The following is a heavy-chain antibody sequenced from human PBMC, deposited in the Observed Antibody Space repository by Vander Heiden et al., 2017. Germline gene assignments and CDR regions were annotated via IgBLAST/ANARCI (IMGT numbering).Heavy chain of an antibody. CDR2: ISYDGSNK. J-gene: IGHJ6*02. D-gene: IGHD3-3*01. V-gene: IGHV3-30*18. Sequence: QVQLVESGGGVVQPGRSLRLSCAASGFTFSSYGMHWVRQAPGKGLEWVAVISYDGSNKYYADSVKGRFTISRDNSKNTLYLQMNSLRAEDTAVYYCAKVKVQEWLFYYYYGMDVWGQGTTVTVSS. CDR3: AKVKVQEWLFYYYYGMDV. CDR1: GFTFSSYG.